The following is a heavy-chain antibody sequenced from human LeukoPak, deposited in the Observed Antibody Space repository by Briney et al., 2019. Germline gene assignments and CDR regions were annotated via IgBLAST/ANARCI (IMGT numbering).Heavy chain of an antibody. CDR2: INPSGGST. CDR1: GYTFTSYY. CDR3: ARDPDWEAVAGQFDY. J-gene: IGHJ4*02. Sequence: ASVKVSCKASGYTFTSYYMHWVRQAPGQGLEWMGIINPSGGSTSYAQKFQGRVTMTRDTSTSTVHMELSSLRSEDTAVYYCARDPDWEAVAGQFDYWGQGTLVTVSS. D-gene: IGHD6-19*01. V-gene: IGHV1-46*01.